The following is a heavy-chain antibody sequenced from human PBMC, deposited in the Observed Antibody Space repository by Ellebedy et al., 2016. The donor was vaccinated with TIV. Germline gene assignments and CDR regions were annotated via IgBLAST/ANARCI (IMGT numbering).Heavy chain of an antibody. J-gene: IGHJ4*02. CDR2: ITGSGRTI. V-gene: IGHV3-48*04. D-gene: IGHD2/OR15-2a*01. CDR3: ARTEKGTFYFDY. CDR1: GFTFSSYS. Sequence: GESLKISCAASGFTFSSYSMNWVRQAPGKGPEWVSYITGSGRTIYYADSVKGRFTVSRDNAENSLYLQMDSLRAEDTAVYYCARTEKGTFYFDYWGQGTLVTVSS.